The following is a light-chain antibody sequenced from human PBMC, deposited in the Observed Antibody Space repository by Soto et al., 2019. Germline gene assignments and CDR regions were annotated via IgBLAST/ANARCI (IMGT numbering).Light chain of an antibody. Sequence: EIVMTQSPATLSVSPGERATLSCRASQSVSSNLAWNQQKPGQAPRLLIYGASTRATGIPARFSGSGSGTEFTLTISSLQSEDFAVYYCEQYNNWPGTFGQGTKV. CDR1: QSVSSN. V-gene: IGKV3-15*01. CDR2: GAS. CDR3: EQYNNWPGT. J-gene: IGKJ1*01.